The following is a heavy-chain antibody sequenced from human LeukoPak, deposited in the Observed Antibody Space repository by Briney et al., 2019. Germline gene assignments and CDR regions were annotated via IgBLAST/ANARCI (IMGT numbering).Heavy chain of an antibody. CDR3: ARRDGDCWYFDL. J-gene: IGHJ2*01. CDR1: GGSISSSSYY. V-gene: IGHV4-39*01. Sequence: KPSETLSLTCTVSGGSISSSSYYWGWIRQPPGKGLEWIGSIYYSGSTYYNPSLKSRVTISVDTSKNQFSLKLSSVTAADTAVYYCARRDGDCWYFDLWGRGTLVTVSS. D-gene: IGHD4-17*01. CDR2: IYYSGST.